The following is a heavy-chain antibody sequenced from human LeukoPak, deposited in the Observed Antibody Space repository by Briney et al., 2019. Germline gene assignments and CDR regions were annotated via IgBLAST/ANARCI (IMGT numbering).Heavy chain of an antibody. CDR1: GFTFSSYS. V-gene: IGHV3-21*01. D-gene: IGHD2-2*01. CDR2: ISSSSSYI. Sequence: GGSLRLSCAASGFTFSSYSMNWVRQAPGKGLEWVSSISSSSSYIYYADSVKGRFTISRDNAKNSLYLQTYSLSADATAVYYCARLEPEYCSSTSCYERDGDYWGQGTLVTVSS. J-gene: IGHJ4*02. CDR3: ARLEPEYCSSTSCYERDGDY.